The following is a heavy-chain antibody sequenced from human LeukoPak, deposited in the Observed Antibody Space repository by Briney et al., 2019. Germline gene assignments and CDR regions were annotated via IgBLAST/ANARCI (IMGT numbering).Heavy chain of an antibody. CDR1: GGSISSSNW. CDR2: IYHSGST. D-gene: IGHD6-13*01. J-gene: IGHJ4*02. CDR3: ARLRIAAAGTPRLDYFDY. V-gene: IGHV4-4*02. Sequence: SETLSLTCAVSGGSISSSNWWSWVRQPPGKGLEWIGEIYHSGSTNYNPSLKSRVTISVDKSKNQFSLKLSSVTAADTAVYYCARLRIAAAGTPRLDYFDYWGQGTLVTVSS.